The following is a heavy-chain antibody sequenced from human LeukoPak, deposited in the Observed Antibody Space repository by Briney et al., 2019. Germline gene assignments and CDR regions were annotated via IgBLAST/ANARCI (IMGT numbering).Heavy chain of an antibody. D-gene: IGHD2-21*01. CDR3: ARHKNCASITHCHFDS. Sequence: PSETLSLTCVVSGGSISSSDYYWAWIRQPPGKGVEWIGSIYYSGSTLYNSSLKSRVTISVDASTNQFSLKLNSVTAADTAVFYCARHKNCASITHCHFDSSGQGILVTVS. CDR2: IYYSGST. CDR1: GGSISSSDYY. J-gene: IGHJ4*02. V-gene: IGHV4-39*01.